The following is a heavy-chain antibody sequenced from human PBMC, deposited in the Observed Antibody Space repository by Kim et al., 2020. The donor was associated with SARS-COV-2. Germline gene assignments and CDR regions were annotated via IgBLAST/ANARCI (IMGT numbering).Heavy chain of an antibody. D-gene: IGHD5-18*01. CDR3: VRDLTYNYAY. J-gene: IGHJ4*02. Sequence: YAHSVKGRFTIARDNSKSTLYLQMNSLRAEDTAVYYCVRDLTYNYAYWGQGTLVTVSS. V-gene: IGHV3-33*01.